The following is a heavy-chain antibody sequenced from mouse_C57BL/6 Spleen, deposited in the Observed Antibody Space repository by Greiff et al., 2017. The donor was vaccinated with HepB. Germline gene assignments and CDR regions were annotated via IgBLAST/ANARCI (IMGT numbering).Heavy chain of an antibody. Sequence: EVHLVESGPGLVKPSQSLSLTCSVTGYSITSGYYWNWIRQFPGNKLEWMGYISYDGSNNYNPSLKNRISITRDTSKNQFFLKLNSVTTEDTATYYCARDLLYYYGSRTRYFDVWGTGTTVTVSS. CDR3: ARDLLYYYGSRTRYFDV. V-gene: IGHV3-6*01. CDR1: GYSITSGYY. J-gene: IGHJ1*03. D-gene: IGHD1-1*01. CDR2: ISYDGSN.